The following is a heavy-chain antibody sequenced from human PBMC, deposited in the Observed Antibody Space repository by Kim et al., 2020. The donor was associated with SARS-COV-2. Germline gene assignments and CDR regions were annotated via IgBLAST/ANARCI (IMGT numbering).Heavy chain of an antibody. CDR3: ARSGTYYYYAMDV. V-gene: IGHV3-72*01. D-gene: IGHD3-10*01. J-gene: IGHJ6*02. Sequence: AATVKGRFTISSDDSKDSLYLLMNSLVTEDTAVYYCARSGTYYYYAMDVWGQGTTVTVSS.